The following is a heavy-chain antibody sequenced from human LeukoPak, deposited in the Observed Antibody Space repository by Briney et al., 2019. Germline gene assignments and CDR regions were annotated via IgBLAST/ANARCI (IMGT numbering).Heavy chain of an antibody. J-gene: IGHJ1*01. CDR3: AKNPPGGYFQD. Sequence: AGGSLRLSCAASGFTFSSYAINWVRQAPGKGLEWVSSINASGGSTYYADSVKGRFTISRDNSKNTLYLQMNSLRAEDTAVYYCAKNPPGGYFQDWGQGTLVTVSS. D-gene: IGHD2-15*01. CDR2: INASGGST. CDR1: GFTFSSYA. V-gene: IGHV3-23*01.